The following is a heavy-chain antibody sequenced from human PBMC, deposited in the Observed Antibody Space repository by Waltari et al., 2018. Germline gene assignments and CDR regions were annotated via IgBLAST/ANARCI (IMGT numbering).Heavy chain of an antibody. CDR2: ISPYNGDT. CDR1: GYWFTNYG. Sequence: QAQLVQSGPEVKKPGASVRHSCKASGYWFTNYGIGLVRQAPGQGLEWMGWISPYNGDTNYAQNLQGRVTVTADTSTGTAHMDLRSLKSEDTAVYYCVRESSGWFAMDVWGQGTTVTVSS. V-gene: IGHV1-18*04. D-gene: IGHD6-19*01. J-gene: IGHJ6*02. CDR3: VRESSGWFAMDV.